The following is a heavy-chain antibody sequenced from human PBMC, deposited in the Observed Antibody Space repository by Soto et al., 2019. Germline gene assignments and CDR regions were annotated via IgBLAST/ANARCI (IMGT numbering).Heavy chain of an antibody. V-gene: IGHV3-7*01. CDR3: AKGLAGDMVAVDY. Sequence: EVQLVESGGGLVQPGGSLRVSCAASGFTFSIYWMTWVRQAPGKGLEWVANIKEDGSKKYYVGSVRGRFTISRDNAKNSLYLQMNSLRAEDTAVYYCAKGLAGDMVAVDYWGQGTLVTVSS. CDR2: IKEDGSKK. CDR1: GFTFSIYW. J-gene: IGHJ4*02. D-gene: IGHD2-15*01.